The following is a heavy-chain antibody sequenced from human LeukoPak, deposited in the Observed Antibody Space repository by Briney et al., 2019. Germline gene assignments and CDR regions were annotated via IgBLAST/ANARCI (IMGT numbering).Heavy chain of an antibody. CDR3: ARLRGMTTPYYFDY. V-gene: IGHV5-51*01. D-gene: IGHD3-10*01. CDR2: VYPGDSDT. Sequence: GESLKISCKGSGYSFTNYWIGWVRQMPGKGLEWMGIVYPGDSDTRYSPSFQGQVTISAVKSISTAYLQWSSLKASDSAMYYCARLRGMTTPYYFDYWGQGTLVTVSS. CDR1: GYSFTNYW. J-gene: IGHJ4*02.